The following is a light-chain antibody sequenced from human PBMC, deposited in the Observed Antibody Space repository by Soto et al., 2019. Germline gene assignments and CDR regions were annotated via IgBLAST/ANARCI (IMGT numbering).Light chain of an antibody. V-gene: IGKV3-20*01. J-gene: IGKJ4*01. CDR3: QQYVSSPLT. CDR1: QSVSNNY. Sequence: EIVLTQSPGTLSLSPGEGATLSCRASQSVSNNYLAWYQQKPGQAHRLVISGASSRATAIPDRFSGSGSGTDFTLTISRLEPEDFAVYYCQQYVSSPLTFGGGTK. CDR2: GAS.